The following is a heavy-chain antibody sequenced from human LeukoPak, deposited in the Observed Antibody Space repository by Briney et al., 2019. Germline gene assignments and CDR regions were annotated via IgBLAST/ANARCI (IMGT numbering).Heavy chain of an antibody. J-gene: IGHJ4*02. CDR3: AKANWVSNADAVW. D-gene: IGHD7-27*01. CDR1: GVSFSTYA. CDR2: IRGNGDT. Sequence: GGSLRLSCVASGVSFSTYAMSWLRQAPGKGPDWVSSIRGNGDTFYADSVKGRSTLSRDDSTNTVFLQLNNLRVEDTAIYYCAKANWVSNADAVWWGQGTQVTVSS. V-gene: IGHV3-23*01.